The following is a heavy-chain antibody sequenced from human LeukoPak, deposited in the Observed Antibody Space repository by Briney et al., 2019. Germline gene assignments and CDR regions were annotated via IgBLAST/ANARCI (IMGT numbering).Heavy chain of an antibody. Sequence: SETLSLTCTVSGGSISSGSYYWRWIRQPAGKGLEWIGRIYTSGSTNYNPSLKSRVTISVDTSKKQFSLKLSSVTAADTAVYYCVGATHAFDIWGQGTMVTVSS. CDR3: VGATHAFDI. V-gene: IGHV4-61*02. CDR1: GGSISSGSYY. J-gene: IGHJ3*02. CDR2: IYTSGST.